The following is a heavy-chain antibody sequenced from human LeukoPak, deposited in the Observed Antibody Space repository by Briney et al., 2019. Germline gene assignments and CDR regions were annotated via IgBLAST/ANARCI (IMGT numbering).Heavy chain of an antibody. CDR1: GGSVSKYY. J-gene: IGHJ3*02. CDR3: ARDYGSGRSVAADAFDI. D-gene: IGHD3-10*01. Sequence: SETLSLTCSVSGGSVSKYYWSWIRQPRGTGLEWIGYIYYDGSTNYNPSLKSRVTISLDSSKKQFSLNLTSVTAADTGVYYCARDYGSGRSVAADAFDIWGQGTVVTVSS. V-gene: IGHV4-59*02. CDR2: IYYDGST.